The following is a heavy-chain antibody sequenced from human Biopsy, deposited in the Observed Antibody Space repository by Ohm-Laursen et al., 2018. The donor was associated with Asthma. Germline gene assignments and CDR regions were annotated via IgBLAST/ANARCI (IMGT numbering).Heavy chain of an antibody. CDR1: GFSFSNFA. CDR2: ISKDASTQ. D-gene: IGHD1-1*01. J-gene: IGHJ3*02. CDR3: VRDGTDDAFDI. Sequence: SLRLSCAASGFSFSNFAIHWVRQAPGKGLEWVGVISKDASTQGYADSVKGRLTMARDNSKNTLDLQMSSLREEDTAVYYCVRDGTDDAFDIWGQGTVVSVSS. V-gene: IGHV3-30*15.